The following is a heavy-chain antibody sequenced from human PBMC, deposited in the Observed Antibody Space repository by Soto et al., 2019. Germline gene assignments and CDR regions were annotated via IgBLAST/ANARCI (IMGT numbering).Heavy chain of an antibody. Sequence: ASVKVSCKASGYTFTSYDINWVRQATGQGLEWMGWMNPNSGNTGYAQKFQGRVTMTRNTSISTAYMELSSLRSEDTAVYYCARGLAIVRGVMWSYYYYMDVWGKGTTVTVSS. CDR1: GYTFTSYD. CDR2: MNPNSGNT. J-gene: IGHJ6*03. V-gene: IGHV1-8*01. D-gene: IGHD3-10*01. CDR3: ARGLAIVRGVMWSYYYYMDV.